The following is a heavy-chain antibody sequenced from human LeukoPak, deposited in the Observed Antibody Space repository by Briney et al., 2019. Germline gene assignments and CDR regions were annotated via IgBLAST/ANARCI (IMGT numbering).Heavy chain of an antibody. Sequence: GGSLRLSCAASGFTFSRYEMNWVRQAPGKGLEWVSYISSSDSTIYYADSVKGRFTISRDNAKNSLYLQMNSLRAEDTAVYYCARVTRRRDGYNYGDYWGQGTLVTVSS. CDR2: ISSSDSTI. V-gene: IGHV3-48*03. D-gene: IGHD5-24*01. CDR3: ARVTRRRDGYNYGDY. CDR1: GFTFSRYE. J-gene: IGHJ4*02.